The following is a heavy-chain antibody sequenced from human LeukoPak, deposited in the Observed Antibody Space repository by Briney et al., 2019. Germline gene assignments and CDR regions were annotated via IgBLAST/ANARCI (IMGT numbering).Heavy chain of an antibody. CDR1: GGSFSGYY. V-gene: IGHV4-34*01. Sequence: SETLSLTCAVYGGSFSGYYWSWIRQPPGKGLEWIGEISHSGITNHNPSLKSQVTISADTSKNQFSLKLSSVTAADTAVYYCARAPTIRYCSGGSCYYYYYGMDVWGQGTTVTVSS. D-gene: IGHD2-15*01. CDR3: ARAPTIRYCSGGSCYYYYYGMDV. J-gene: IGHJ6*02. CDR2: ISHSGIT.